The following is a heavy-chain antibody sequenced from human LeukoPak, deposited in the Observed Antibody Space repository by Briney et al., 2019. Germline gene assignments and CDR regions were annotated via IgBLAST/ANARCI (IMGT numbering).Heavy chain of an antibody. CDR3: ATLGRIAAAGMFDY. CDR1: GYTFTGYY. CDR2: INPSGGST. Sequence: ASVKVSCKASGYTFTGYYMHWVRQAPGQGLEWMGIINPSGGSTSYAQKFQGRVTMTRDMSTSTVYMELSSLRSEDTAVYYCATLGRIAAAGMFDYWGQGTLVTVSS. D-gene: IGHD6-13*01. J-gene: IGHJ4*02. V-gene: IGHV1-46*01.